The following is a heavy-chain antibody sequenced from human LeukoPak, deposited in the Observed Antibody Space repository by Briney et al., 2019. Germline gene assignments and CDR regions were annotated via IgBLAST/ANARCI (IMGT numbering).Heavy chain of an antibody. CDR3: ARDSPIYYDSSGYPGDY. CDR2: INPSGGST. J-gene: IGHJ4*02. D-gene: IGHD3-22*01. Sequence: ASVTVSFTASGYTFTGYYMHWVRQAPGQGLEWMGIINPSGGSTSYAQKFQGRVTMTRDTSTSTVYMELSSLRSEDTAVYYCARDSPIYYDSSGYPGDYWGQGTLVTVSS. V-gene: IGHV1-46*01. CDR1: GYTFTGYY.